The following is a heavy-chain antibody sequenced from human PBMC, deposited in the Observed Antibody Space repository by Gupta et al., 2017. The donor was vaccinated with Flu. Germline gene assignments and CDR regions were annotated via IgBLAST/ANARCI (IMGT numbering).Heavy chain of an antibody. Sequence: RQVPGQGLEWIGLVSHSGATSYNASLESRVTISVDASKNQFSLRLNSVTAADTAVYFCARDRVTPYYNYGLDVWGQGTTVTVSS. V-gene: IGHV4-31*02. J-gene: IGHJ6*02. CDR2: VSHSGAT. CDR3: ARDRVTPYYNYGLDV. D-gene: IGHD2-21*02.